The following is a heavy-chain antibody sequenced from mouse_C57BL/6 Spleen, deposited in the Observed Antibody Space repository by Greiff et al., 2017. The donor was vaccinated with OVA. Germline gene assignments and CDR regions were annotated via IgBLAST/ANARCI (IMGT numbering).Heavy chain of an antibody. CDR1: GFTFSDYG. D-gene: IGHD2-5*01. CDR2: ISSGSSTI. V-gene: IGHV5-17*01. Sequence: EVKLQESGGGLVKPGGSLKLSCAASGFTFSDYGMHWVRQAPEKGLEWVAYISSGSSTIYYADTVKGRFTISRDNAKNTLFLQMTSLRSEDTAMYYCARDSNYDWFAYWGQGTLVTVSA. J-gene: IGHJ3*01. CDR3: ARDSNYDWFAY.